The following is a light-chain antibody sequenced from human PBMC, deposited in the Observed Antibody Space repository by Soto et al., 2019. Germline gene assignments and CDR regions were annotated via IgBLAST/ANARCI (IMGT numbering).Light chain of an antibody. V-gene: IGKV1-27*01. Sequence: DFPMTQSPSSLSAFVGDRVTITCRASQGISNFLAWYQQKPGKVPKLLIYAASTLHSGVPSRFSGSGSGTDFTLTISSLQPEDVATYYCQKYTSAPRTFGQGTKV. CDR1: QGISNF. J-gene: IGKJ1*01. CDR3: QKYTSAPRT. CDR2: AAS.